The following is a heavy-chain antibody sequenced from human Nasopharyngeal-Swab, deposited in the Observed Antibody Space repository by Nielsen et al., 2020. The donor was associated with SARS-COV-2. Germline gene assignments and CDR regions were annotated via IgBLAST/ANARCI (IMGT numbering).Heavy chain of an antibody. D-gene: IGHD4-11*01. Sequence: WIRQPPGKGLEWIGSIYYSGSTYYNPSLKSRVTISVDTSKNQFSLKLSSVTAADTAVYYCARKDYKTSAFDIWGQGTMATVS. V-gene: IGHV4-39*07. J-gene: IGHJ3*02. CDR3: ARKDYKTSAFDI. CDR2: IYYSGST.